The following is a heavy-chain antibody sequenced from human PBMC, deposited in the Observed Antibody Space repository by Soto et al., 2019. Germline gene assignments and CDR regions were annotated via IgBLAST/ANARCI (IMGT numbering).Heavy chain of an antibody. V-gene: IGHV3-23*01. CDR2: ISGSGGST. Sequence: EVQLLESGGGLVQPGGSLRLSCAASGFTFSSYAMSWVRQAPGKGLEWVSAISGSGGSTYYADSVKGRFTISRDNSKNTLYLQMNSLRAEDTAVYYCAKEDRVVVVPAAISGYFQHWGQGTLVTVSS. CDR3: AKEDRVVVVPAAISGYFQH. J-gene: IGHJ1*01. CDR1: GFTFSSYA. D-gene: IGHD2-2*01.